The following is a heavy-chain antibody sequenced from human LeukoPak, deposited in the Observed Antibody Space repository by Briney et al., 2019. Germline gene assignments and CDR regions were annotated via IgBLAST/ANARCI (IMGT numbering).Heavy chain of an antibody. J-gene: IGHJ4*02. CDR2: IYHSGST. D-gene: IGHD6-19*01. CDR1: GGSISSSNW. CDR3: ARATVAGFYYFDY. V-gene: IGHV4-4*02. Sequence: SETLSLTCAVSGGSISSSNWWSWVRQPPGKGLEWIGEIYHSGSTNYNASLKSRVTRSVDKSKNQFSLKLSSVTAADTAVYYCARATVAGFYYFDYWGQGTLVTVSS.